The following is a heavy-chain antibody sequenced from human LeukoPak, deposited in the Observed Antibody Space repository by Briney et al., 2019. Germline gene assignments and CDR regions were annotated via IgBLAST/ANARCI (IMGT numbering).Heavy chain of an antibody. CDR1: GFTFSSSA. J-gene: IGHJ4*02. V-gene: IGHV3-23*01. CDR2: ISGSGSGT. CDR3: ARSPTWSHYGSDY. Sequence: TGGSLRLSCTAPGFTFSSSAITWVRQAPGKGLEWVSGISGSGSGTYYADFVKGRFTISRDNAKNSLYLQMNSLRAEDTAVYYCARSPTWSHYGSDYWGQGTLVTVSS. D-gene: IGHD3-10*01.